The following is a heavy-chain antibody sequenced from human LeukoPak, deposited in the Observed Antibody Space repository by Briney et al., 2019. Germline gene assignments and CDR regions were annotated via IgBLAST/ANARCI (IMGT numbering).Heavy chain of an antibody. CDR3: ARGRSSGYYAQLIFDY. D-gene: IGHD3-22*01. Sequence: SQTLSLTCAVSVGSISSGGYSWRWIRQPPGKGLEWIGYIYHSGSTYYNPSLKSRVTISVDRSKNQFSLKLSSVTAADTAVYYCARGRSSGYYAQLIFDYWGQGTLVTVSS. V-gene: IGHV4-30-2*01. J-gene: IGHJ4*02. CDR1: VGSISSGGYS. CDR2: IYHSGST.